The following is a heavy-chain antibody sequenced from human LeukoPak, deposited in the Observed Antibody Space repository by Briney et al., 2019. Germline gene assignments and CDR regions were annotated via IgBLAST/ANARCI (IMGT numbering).Heavy chain of an antibody. D-gene: IGHD4-17*01. CDR3: AILAVDYGDYPLDRPDFDY. CDR2: IYYGGRT. Sequence: SETLSLTCTVSGGSISSTDYFWGWIRQTPEKGLEWIGSIYYGGRTFYNPSLKSRVTISVDTSKNQFSLKLTSVTAADTAVYYCAILAVDYGDYPLDRPDFDYWGQGTLVTVSS. V-gene: IGHV4-39*01. CDR1: GGSISSTDYF. J-gene: IGHJ4*02.